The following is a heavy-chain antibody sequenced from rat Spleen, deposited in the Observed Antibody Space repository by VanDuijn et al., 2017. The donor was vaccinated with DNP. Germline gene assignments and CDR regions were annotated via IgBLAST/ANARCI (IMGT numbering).Heavy chain of an antibody. CDR2: ISTIGDNS. CDR3: ARGNYPGINTFDY. CDR1: GFTFNKYW. V-gene: IGHV5-25*01. J-gene: IGHJ2*01. D-gene: IGHD1-4*01. Sequence: EVQLVESGGDLVQPGRSLKLSCVASGFTFNKYWMTWVRQAPTQGLEWVASISTIGDNSYYRDSVKGRFTISRDNTNSTLYLQMDSLRSEDTATYYCARGNYPGINTFDYWGQGVMVTVSS.